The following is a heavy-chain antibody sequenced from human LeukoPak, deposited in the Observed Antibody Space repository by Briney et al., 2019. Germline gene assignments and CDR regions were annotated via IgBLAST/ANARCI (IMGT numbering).Heavy chain of an antibody. D-gene: IGHD3-16*01. V-gene: IGHV4-59*01. Sequence: SETLSLTCTVSGGSISGYYWSWIRQPPGKGLEWVGYIYYSGSTNYNPSLKSRVTISVDTSKNQFSLKLSSVTAADTAVYYCARDGGRDNWFDPWGQGTLVTVSS. CDR2: IYYSGST. CDR1: GGSISGYY. J-gene: IGHJ5*02. CDR3: ARDGGRDNWFDP.